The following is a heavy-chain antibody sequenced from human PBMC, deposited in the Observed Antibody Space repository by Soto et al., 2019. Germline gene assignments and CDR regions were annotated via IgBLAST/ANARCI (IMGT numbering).Heavy chain of an antibody. Sequence: GGSLRLSCAASGFTFSSYWMHWVRQAPGKGLVWVSRINSDGSSTSYADSVKGRFTISRDNAKNTLYLQMNSLRAEDTAVYYCARDLRNPPAHYYYGMDVWGQGTTVTVSS. J-gene: IGHJ6*02. CDR2: INSDGSST. V-gene: IGHV3-74*01. CDR1: GFTFSSYW. D-gene: IGHD1-1*01. CDR3: ARDLRNPPAHYYYGMDV.